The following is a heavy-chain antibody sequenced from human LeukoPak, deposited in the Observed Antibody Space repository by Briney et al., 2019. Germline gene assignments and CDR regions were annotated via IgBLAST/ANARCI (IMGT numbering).Heavy chain of an antibody. CDR2: IRSKADSYTT. D-gene: IGHD6-13*01. Sequence: GGSLRLSCAASGVTFSGSAMHWVRPGSGEGLGWLGRIRSKADSYTTAYAASVKGRFIVSRDDSKNTAYLQMNSLKTEDTAVYYCRAAADLNDYWGQGTLVTVSS. J-gene: IGHJ4*02. CDR1: GVTFSGSA. CDR3: RAAADLNDY. V-gene: IGHV3-73*01.